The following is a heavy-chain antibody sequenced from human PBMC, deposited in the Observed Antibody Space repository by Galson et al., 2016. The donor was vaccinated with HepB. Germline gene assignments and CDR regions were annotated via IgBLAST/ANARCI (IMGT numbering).Heavy chain of an antibody. CDR2: TRNKVNSYTT. CDR1: GFAFRTYS. J-gene: IGHJ3*02. V-gene: IGHV3-72*01. CDR3: ARPSGKYSGGFDI. Sequence: SLRLSCAASGFAFRTYSMNWVRQTPGKGLEWVGRTRNKVNSYTTEYAASVKGRFTISSDDSKNPLYLQMNSLKTEDTALYYCARPSGKYSGGFDIWGQGTMVTVSS. D-gene: IGHD2/OR15-2a*01.